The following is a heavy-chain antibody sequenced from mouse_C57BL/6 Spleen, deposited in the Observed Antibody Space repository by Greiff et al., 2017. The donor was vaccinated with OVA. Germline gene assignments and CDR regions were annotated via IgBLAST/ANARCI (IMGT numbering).Heavy chain of an antibody. CDR1: GYTFTDYE. CDR3: TRWAVVPFDY. D-gene: IGHD1-1*01. CDR2: IDPETGGT. J-gene: IGHJ2*01. V-gene: IGHV1-15*01. Sequence: QVQLQQSGAELVRPGASVTLSCKASGYTFTDYEMHWVKQTPVHGLEWIGAIDPETGGTAYNQKFKGKAILTADKSSSTAYMELRSLTSEDSAVYYCTRWAVVPFDYWGQGTTLTVSS.